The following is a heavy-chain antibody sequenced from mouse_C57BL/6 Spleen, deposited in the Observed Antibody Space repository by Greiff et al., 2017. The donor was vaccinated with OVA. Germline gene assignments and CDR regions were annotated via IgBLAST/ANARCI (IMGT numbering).Heavy chain of an antibody. CDR1: GYTFTGYW. CDR2: ILPGSGST. D-gene: IGHD2-2*01. V-gene: IGHV1-9*01. Sequence: QVQLKQSGAELMKPGASVKLSCKATGYTFTGYWIEWVKQRPGHGLEWIGEILPGSGSTNYNEKFKGKATFTADTSSNTAYMQLSSLTTEDSAIYYCARSHPLLYYGYDGRYFDYWGQGTTLTVSS. CDR3: ARSHPLLYYGYDGRYFDY. J-gene: IGHJ2*01.